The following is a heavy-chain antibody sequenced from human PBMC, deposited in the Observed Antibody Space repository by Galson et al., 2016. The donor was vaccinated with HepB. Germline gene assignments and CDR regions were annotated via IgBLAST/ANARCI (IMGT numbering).Heavy chain of an antibody. J-gene: IGHJ5*02. Sequence: SLRLSCATSGFACNTYAMNWVRQAPGKGLEWVAGVSGHAGSTYYADSVKARFAISRDNSKNTLFLQMNGLRADDTAVYYCAKANIIMVTLGIYLDTWGPGTLVTVSS. CDR2: VSGHAGST. D-gene: IGHD2/OR15-2a*01. V-gene: IGHV3-23*01. CDR3: AKANIIMVTLGIYLDT. CDR1: GFACNTYA.